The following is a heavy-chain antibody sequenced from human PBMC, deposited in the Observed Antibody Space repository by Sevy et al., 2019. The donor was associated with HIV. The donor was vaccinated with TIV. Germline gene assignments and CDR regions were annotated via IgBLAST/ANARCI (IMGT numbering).Heavy chain of an antibody. Sequence: GGSLRLSCAASGFTFSSYGMHWVRQAPGKGLEWVAFIRYDGNNKYYADSVKGRFTISRDNSKNTLYLQMNSLRAEDTAVYYCAKEYSYGYIFDYWGQGTLVTVSS. V-gene: IGHV3-30*02. CDR2: IRYDGNNK. J-gene: IGHJ4*02. D-gene: IGHD5-18*01. CDR3: AKEYSYGYIFDY. CDR1: GFTFSSYG.